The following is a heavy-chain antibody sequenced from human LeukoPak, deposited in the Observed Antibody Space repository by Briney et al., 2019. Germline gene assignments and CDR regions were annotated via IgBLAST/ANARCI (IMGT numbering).Heavy chain of an antibody. D-gene: IGHD2-15*01. J-gene: IGHJ6*03. Sequence: GGSLMLPCSASGGTISSYWMSWVRQAPGKGLEWGAKINQDGREKYYDASVKGRFTIFRNNAKNALYMQMKSLRAEDTAVYYCARVGWPGGYCSGGSCYEFFYMDVWGKGTTVTVSS. CDR2: INQDGREK. CDR1: GGTISSYW. V-gene: IGHV3-7*01. CDR3: ARVGWPGGYCSGGSCYEFFYMDV.